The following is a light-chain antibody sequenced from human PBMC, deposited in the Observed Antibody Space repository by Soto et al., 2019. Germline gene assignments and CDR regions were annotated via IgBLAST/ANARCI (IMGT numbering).Light chain of an antibody. CDR3: QHYGNSPLT. V-gene: IGKV3-20*01. Sequence: EIVLTQSPGTLSLSPGERATLSCRASQSVSSSYLAWYQQKPGQAPRLLIYGASSRATGIPDRFSGSGSGTDFTLTISSLEPEDFAVYYCQHYGNSPLTFGGGTKVDIK. CDR2: GAS. J-gene: IGKJ4*01. CDR1: QSVSSSY.